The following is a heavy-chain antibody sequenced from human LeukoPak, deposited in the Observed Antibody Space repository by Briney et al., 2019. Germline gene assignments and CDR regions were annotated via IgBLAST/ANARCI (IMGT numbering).Heavy chain of an antibody. D-gene: IGHD3-10*01. V-gene: IGHV4-4*07. CDR3: ARESEVLLWFGDASWEPGRFDY. J-gene: IGHJ4*02. CDR1: GGSISSYY. CDR2: IYTSGST. Sequence: SETLSLTCTVSGGSISSYYWSWIRQPAGKGLEWIGRIYTSGSTNYNPSLKSRVTMSVDTSKNQFSLKLSSVTAADTAVYYCARESEVLLWFGDASWEPGRFDYWGQGTLVTVSS.